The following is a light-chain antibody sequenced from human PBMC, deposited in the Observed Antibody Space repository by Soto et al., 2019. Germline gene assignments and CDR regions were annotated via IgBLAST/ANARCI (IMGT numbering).Light chain of an antibody. J-gene: IGLJ2*01. CDR1: SSGVGGVKA. Sequence: QSVLSQPASVSGSPGQSITISCTETSSGVGGVKAISGYQKHPGKAPKLMIYDVTHRASGVSDRFSGSKSGDTASLSISDLQIEDEAHYYCTSYTTRSTVFGGGTKLTVL. CDR3: TSYTTRSTV. CDR2: DVT. V-gene: IGLV2-14*03.